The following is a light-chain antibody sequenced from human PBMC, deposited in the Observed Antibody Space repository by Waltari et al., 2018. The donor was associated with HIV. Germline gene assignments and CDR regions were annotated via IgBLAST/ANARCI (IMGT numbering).Light chain of an antibody. J-gene: IGLJ3*02. CDR1: TGAVTSVYS. V-gene: IGLV7-43*01. CDR2: GTT. Sequence: QTVVTQEPSLTVSPGGTVTPTCASSTGAVTSVYSPNWFQQKPGQAPRALIYGTTNKHSWTPARFSGSLLGGKAALTLSGVQPEDEAEYYCLLYYGGAWVFGGGTKLTVL. CDR3: LLYYGGAWV.